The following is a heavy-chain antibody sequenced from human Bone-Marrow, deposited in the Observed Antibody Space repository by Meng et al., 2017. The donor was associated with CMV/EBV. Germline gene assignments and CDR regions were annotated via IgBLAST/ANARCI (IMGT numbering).Heavy chain of an antibody. CDR2: INPNSGGT. V-gene: IGHV1-2*02. D-gene: IGHD3-3*01. J-gene: IGHJ6*02. CDR1: GYTFTGYY. Sequence: ASVKVSCKASGYTFTGYYMHWVRQAPGQGLEWMGWINPNSGGTNYAQKFQGRVTMTRDTSTSTAYMELSRLRSDDTAVYYCVKDEDFWSGYYPYRYYGMDVWGQGTTVTVSS. CDR3: VKDEDFWSGYYPYRYYGMDV.